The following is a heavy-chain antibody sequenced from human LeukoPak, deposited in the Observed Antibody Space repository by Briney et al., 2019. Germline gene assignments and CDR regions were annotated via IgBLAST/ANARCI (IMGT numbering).Heavy chain of an antibody. J-gene: IGHJ4*02. CDR3: ARAGGSYMWEYYFDY. CDR2: IYYSGST. CDR1: GGSISSYY. Sequence: SETLSLTCTVSGGSISSYYWSWLRQPPGKGLEWIGYIYYSGSTNYNPSLKSRVTISVDTSKNQFSLKLSSVTAADTAVYYCARAGGSYMWEYYFDYWGQGTLVTVSS. D-gene: IGHD1-26*01. V-gene: IGHV4-59*01.